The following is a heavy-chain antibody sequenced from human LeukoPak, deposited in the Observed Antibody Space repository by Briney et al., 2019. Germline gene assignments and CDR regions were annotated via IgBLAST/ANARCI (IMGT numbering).Heavy chain of an antibody. V-gene: IGHV3-21*01. Sequence: GGSLRLSCAASGFTFSSYSMNWVRQAPGKRLEWVSSISSSSSYIYYADSVKGRFTISRDNAKNSLYLQMNSLRAEDTAVYYCTTKVGYSYGYIDYWGQGTLVTVSS. CDR3: TTKVGYSYGYIDY. D-gene: IGHD5-18*01. CDR1: GFTFSSYS. CDR2: ISSSSSYI. J-gene: IGHJ4*02.